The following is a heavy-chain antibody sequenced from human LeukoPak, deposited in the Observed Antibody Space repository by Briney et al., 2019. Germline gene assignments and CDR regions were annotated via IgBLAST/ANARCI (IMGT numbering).Heavy chain of an antibody. J-gene: IGHJ6*02. D-gene: IGHD2-8*01. Sequence: PSETLSLTCAVYGGSFSGYYWSWIRQPPGKGLEWIGEINHSGSTNYNPSLKSRVTISVDTSKNQFSLKLSSVTAADTAVYYCAGTYCTNGVCSSPWYYGMDVWGQGTTVTVSS. V-gene: IGHV4-34*01. CDR2: INHSGST. CDR1: GGSFSGYY. CDR3: AGTYCTNGVCSSPWYYGMDV.